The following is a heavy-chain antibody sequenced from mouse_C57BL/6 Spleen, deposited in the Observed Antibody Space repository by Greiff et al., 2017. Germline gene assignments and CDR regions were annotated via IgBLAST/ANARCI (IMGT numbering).Heavy chain of an antibody. CDR3: AIGLLRNDFDY. J-gene: IGHJ2*01. CDR2: IDPSDSYT. Sequence: VQLQQPGAELVMPGASVKLSCKASGYTFTSYWMHWVKQRPGQGLEWIGEIDPSDSYTNYNQKFKGKSTLTVDKSSSTAYMQLSSLTSEDSAVYYCAIGLLRNDFDYWGQGTTLTVSS. D-gene: IGHD1-1*01. V-gene: IGHV1-69*01. CDR1: GYTFTSYW.